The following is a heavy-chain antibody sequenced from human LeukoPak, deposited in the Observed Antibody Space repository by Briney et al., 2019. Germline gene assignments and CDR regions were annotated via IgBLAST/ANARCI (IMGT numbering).Heavy chain of an antibody. CDR2: ISGSGGSK. CDR3: ASTLAAAGNDYYFGMDV. V-gene: IGHV3-23*01. D-gene: IGHD6-13*01. J-gene: IGHJ6*02. Sequence: GGSLRLSCAASGFTFNSYAMSWVGQAPGRGRAWVSAISGSGGSKYYADSVKGRFTISRDNSKNTLYLQMNSLRAEDTAVYYCASTLAAAGNDYYFGMDVWGQGTTVTVSS. CDR1: GFTFNSYA.